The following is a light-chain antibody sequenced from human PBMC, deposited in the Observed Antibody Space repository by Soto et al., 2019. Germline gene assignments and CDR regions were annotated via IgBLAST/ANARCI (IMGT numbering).Light chain of an antibody. J-gene: IGLJ3*02. Sequence: QSVLTQPPSASGTPGQRVTISCSGSSSNIGSNNVNWYQQFPGTAPKLLIYNNNQRPSGVPDRFSGSKSGTSASLAISGLQSEDEADYYCQSYDSSLSAVVFGGGTKLTVL. V-gene: IGLV1-44*01. CDR3: QSYDSSLSAVV. CDR1: SSNIGSNN. CDR2: NNN.